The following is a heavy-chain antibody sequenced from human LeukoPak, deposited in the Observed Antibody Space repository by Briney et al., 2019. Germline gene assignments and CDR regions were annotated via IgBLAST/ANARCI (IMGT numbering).Heavy chain of an antibody. CDR1: GFTFSHAW. V-gene: IGHV3-15*01. J-gene: IGHJ4*02. CDR3: TTASYYYDSSGYYSSDY. Sequence: GGSLRLSCATSGFTFSHAWMNWVRQAPGKGLEWVGRIKSKTDGGTTDYAAPVKGRFTISRDDSKNTLYLQMNSLKTEDTAVYYCTTASYYYDSSGYYSSDYWGQGTLVTVSS. D-gene: IGHD3-22*01. CDR2: IKSKTDGGTT.